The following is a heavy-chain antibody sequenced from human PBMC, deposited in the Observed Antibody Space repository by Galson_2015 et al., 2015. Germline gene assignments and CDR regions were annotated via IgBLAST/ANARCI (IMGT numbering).Heavy chain of an antibody. CDR2: INSDGTSK. CDR1: GFTFSSDW. CDR3: ARDPLWDRTVGFDD. J-gene: IGHJ4*02. Sequence: SPRLSCAASGFTFSSDWMHWVRQAPGKGLVWISRINSDGTSKTYADSVKGRFTISRDNAKNTLYLQMNSLRAEDTAVYYCARDPLWDRTVGFDDWGQGTLVSVSS. D-gene: IGHD3-16*01. V-gene: IGHV3-74*01.